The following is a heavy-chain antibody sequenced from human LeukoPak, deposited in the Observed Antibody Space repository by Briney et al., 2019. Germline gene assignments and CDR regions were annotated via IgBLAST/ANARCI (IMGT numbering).Heavy chain of an antibody. CDR2: IIPIFGIA. CDR3: ARGSGHDSSGYLVDY. V-gene: IGHV1-69*02. D-gene: IGHD3-22*01. CDR1: GGTFSSYS. Sequence: SVKVSCKASGGTFSSYSITWLRQAPGQGLEWMGRIIPIFGIANYAQKFQGRVTITADKSTSTAYMELSSLRSEDTAVYYCARGSGHDSSGYLVDYWGQGTLVTVSS. J-gene: IGHJ4*02.